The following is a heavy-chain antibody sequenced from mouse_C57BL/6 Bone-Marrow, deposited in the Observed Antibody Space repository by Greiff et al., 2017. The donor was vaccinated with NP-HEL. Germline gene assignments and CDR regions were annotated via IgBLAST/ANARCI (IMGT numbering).Heavy chain of an antibody. V-gene: IGHV1-4*01. CDR2: INPSSGYT. Sequence: QVQLQQSGAELARPGASVKMSCKASGYTFTSYTMHWVKQRPGQGLEWIGYINPSSGYTKYNQKFKDKATLTADKSSSTAYMQLSSLTSEDSAVYYCARGDYSNYVAMDYWGQGTSVTVSS. CDR1: GYTFTSYT. J-gene: IGHJ4*01. D-gene: IGHD2-5*01. CDR3: ARGDYSNYVAMDY.